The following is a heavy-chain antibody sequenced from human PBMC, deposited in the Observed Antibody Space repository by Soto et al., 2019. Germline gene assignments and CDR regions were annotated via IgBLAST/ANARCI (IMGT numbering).Heavy chain of an antibody. Sequence: VKVSCKASGYTFTSYGISWVRQAPGQGLEWMGWISAYNGNTNYAQKLQGRVTMTTDTSTSTAYMELRSLRSDDTAVYYCARGVYYDILTGYYHYFDYWGQGTLVTVSS. V-gene: IGHV1-18*01. CDR1: GYTFTSYG. J-gene: IGHJ4*02. CDR2: ISAYNGNT. CDR3: ARGVYYDILTGYYHYFDY. D-gene: IGHD3-9*01.